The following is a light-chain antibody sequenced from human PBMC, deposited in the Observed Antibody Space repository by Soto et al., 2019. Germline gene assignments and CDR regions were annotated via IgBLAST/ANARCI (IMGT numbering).Light chain of an antibody. Sequence: QSALTQPASVSGSPGQSITISCTGTSSDVGSYNLVSWYQQHPGKAPKLMIYEGSTRPSGVSNRFSGSKSGNTASLTISGRQAEDEADYYCCSYAGSSTLYVVFGGGTKLTVL. CDR2: EGS. J-gene: IGLJ2*01. V-gene: IGLV2-23*01. CDR3: CSYAGSSTLYVV. CDR1: SSDVGSYNL.